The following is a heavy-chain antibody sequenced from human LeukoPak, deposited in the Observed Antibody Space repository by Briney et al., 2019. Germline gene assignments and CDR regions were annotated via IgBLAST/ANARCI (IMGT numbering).Heavy chain of an antibody. V-gene: IGHV3-21*06. J-gene: IGHJ4*02. D-gene: IGHD2-21*02. CDR2: ISGTRTTFTYT. CDR1: AFTFRIYT. Sequence: PGGSLRLSCAASAFTFRIYTMHWVRQAPGKGLEWVSSISGTRTTFTYTYYADSVKGRFTISRDNAKNSLYLQMNSLRAEDTAVYYCARGDDNGARYYPDYWGQGILVTVSS. CDR3: ARGDDNGARYYPDY.